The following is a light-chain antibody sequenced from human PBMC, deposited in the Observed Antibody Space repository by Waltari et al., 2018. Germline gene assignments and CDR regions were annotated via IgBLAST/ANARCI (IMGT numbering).Light chain of an antibody. V-gene: IGKV4-1*01. CDR2: WAS. CDR1: QSVLYSYNNNNY. Sequence: DIVMTQAPDSLAVSLGERATINCKSSQSVLYSYNNNNYLDWYRQKPGQPPKFLFYWASNRASGVPDRFSGSGSGTDFTLTISSLQAEDVAVYYCQQYYTTPRTFGQGTTVEIK. J-gene: IGKJ1*01. CDR3: QQYYTTPRT.